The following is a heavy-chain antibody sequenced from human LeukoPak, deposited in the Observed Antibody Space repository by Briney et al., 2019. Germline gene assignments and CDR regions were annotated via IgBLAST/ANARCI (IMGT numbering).Heavy chain of an antibody. CDR1: GFTFSSYA. V-gene: IGHV3-30-3*01. CDR3: AREGRAFDI. CDR2: VSYDGSNK. Sequence: GRSLRLSCAASGFTFSSYAMHWVRQAPGKGLEWVAVVSYDGSNKYYADSVKGRFTISRDNSKNTLYLQMNSLRAEDTAVYYCAREGRAFDIWGQGTMVTVSS. J-gene: IGHJ3*02.